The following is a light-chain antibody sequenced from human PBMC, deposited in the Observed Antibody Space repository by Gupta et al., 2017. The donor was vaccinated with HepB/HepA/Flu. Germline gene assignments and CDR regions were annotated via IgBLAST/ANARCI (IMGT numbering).Light chain of an antibody. J-gene: IGKJ5*01. CDR1: QSVSSSY. CDR2: GAS. V-gene: IGKV3-20*01. Sequence: DIVLTQSPGPLSLSPGERDTLSYRASQSVSSSYLAWYQQKPGQAPRLLIYGASSRATGIPDRFSGSGSGTDFTLTISRLEPEDFAVYYCQQYGSSLSITFGQGTRLEIK. CDR3: QQYGSSLSIT.